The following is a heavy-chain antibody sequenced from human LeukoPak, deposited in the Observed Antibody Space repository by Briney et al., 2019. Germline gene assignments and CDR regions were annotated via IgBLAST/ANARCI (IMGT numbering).Heavy chain of an antibody. J-gene: IGHJ4*02. CDR1: GYTFTSYD. D-gene: IGHD1-26*01. V-gene: IGHV1-8*01. CDR2: MNANSGNT. CDR3: ARGRGVGATTVQLFDY. Sequence: ASVPVSCKASGYTFTSYDINWVRQATGQGLEWTGWMNANSGNTGYAQKFQGRVSMTSNTSINTAYMELSSLRSEDTAVYYCARGRGVGATTVQLFDYWGQGTLVTVSS.